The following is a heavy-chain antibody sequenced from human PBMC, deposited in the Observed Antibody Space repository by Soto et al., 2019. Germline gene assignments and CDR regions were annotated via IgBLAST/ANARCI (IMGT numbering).Heavy chain of an antibody. CDR1: GFTFSSYA. Sequence: GGSLRLSCAASGFTFSSYAMSWVRQAPGKGLEWVSAISGSGGSTYYADSVKGRFTISRDNSKNTLYLQMNSLRAEDTAVYYCANLRRINGPYLSAFDIWGQGTMVTVSS. V-gene: IGHV3-23*01. J-gene: IGHJ3*02. D-gene: IGHD2-15*01. CDR2: ISGSGGST. CDR3: ANLRRINGPYLSAFDI.